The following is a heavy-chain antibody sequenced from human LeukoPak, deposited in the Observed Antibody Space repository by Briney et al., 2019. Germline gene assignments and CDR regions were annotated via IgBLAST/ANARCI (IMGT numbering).Heavy chain of an antibody. J-gene: IGHJ4*02. V-gene: IGHV3-53*01. Sequence: AGGSLRLSCAASGFTLSSNYMSWVRQAPAKGLEWVSVIYSGGSTYYPDSVKGRFTISRDNSQNTLYLQMNSLGVADTAVYYCARDGTAAGHAFDYWGQGTLVTVSS. CDR3: ARDGTAAGHAFDY. CDR1: GFTLSSNY. CDR2: IYSGGST.